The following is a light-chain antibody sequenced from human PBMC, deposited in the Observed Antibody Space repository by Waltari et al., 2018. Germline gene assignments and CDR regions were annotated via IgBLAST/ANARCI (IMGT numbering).Light chain of an antibody. V-gene: IGLV10-54*04. Sequence: QSGLTQPPSVSKGLRQTATLTCTGDSNNVGHEGDAWVQQYQGHPPKLLCDRNNNRPSGISEKFSASRSGDTASLTITGLQPEDEADYYCSAWDRSLSAWVFGGGTKLTVL. J-gene: IGLJ3*02. CDR3: SAWDRSLSAWV. CDR1: SNNVGHEG. CDR2: RNN.